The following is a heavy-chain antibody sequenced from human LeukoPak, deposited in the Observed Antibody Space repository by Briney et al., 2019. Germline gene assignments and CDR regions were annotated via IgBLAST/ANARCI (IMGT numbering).Heavy chain of an antibody. D-gene: IGHD6-13*01. CDR1: GFTFSSYG. Sequence: PGGSLRLSCAASGFTFSSYGMHWVRQAPGKGLEWVAFIRNDGSNKYYADSVKGRFTISRDNSKNTLYLQMNSLRAEDTAVYYCASSMRALQLVRDGILDYWGQGTLVTVSS. CDR2: IRNDGSNK. V-gene: IGHV3-30*02. CDR3: ASSMRALQLVRDGILDY. J-gene: IGHJ4*02.